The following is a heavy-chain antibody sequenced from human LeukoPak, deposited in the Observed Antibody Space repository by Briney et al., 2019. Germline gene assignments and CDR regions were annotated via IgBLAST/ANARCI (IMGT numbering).Heavy chain of an antibody. V-gene: IGHV3-30*01. J-gene: IGHJ4*02. CDR3: ARTPVGGPFDY. CDR1: GFTFSSYA. D-gene: IGHD1-26*01. CDR2: ISYDGSNK. Sequence: GRSLRLSCAASGFTFSSYAMHWVRQAPGKGLEWVAVISYDGSNKYCADSVKGRFTISRDNSKNTLYLQMNSLRAEDTAVYYCARTPVGGPFDYWGQGTLVTVSS.